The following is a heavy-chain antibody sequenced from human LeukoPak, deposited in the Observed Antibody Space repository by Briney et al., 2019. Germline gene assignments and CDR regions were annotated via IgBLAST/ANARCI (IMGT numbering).Heavy chain of an antibody. D-gene: IGHD6-13*01. Sequence: GGSLRLSCAASGFTFSSYAMSWVRQAPGKGLEWVSAISGSGGSTYYAGSVKGRFTISRDNSKNTLYLQMNSLRAEDTAVYYCARRIAAAAAPYYFDYWGQGTLVTVSS. CDR1: GFTFSSYA. CDR2: ISGSGGST. V-gene: IGHV3-23*01. CDR3: ARRIAAAAAPYYFDY. J-gene: IGHJ4*02.